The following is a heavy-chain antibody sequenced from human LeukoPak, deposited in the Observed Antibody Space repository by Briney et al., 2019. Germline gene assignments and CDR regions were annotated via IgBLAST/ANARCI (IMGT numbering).Heavy chain of an antibody. D-gene: IGHD6-19*01. CDR2: IRYDGSDT. V-gene: IGHV3-30*02. CDR1: GFTFRTHN. Sequence: GGSLRLSCVTSGFTFRTHNMHWVRQAPGRGLEWLTFIRYDGSDTYYADSVKGRFTISRENAKNSLYLQMNSLRAGDTAVYYCARAAVADRGTHYDYWGQGTLVTVSS. CDR3: ARAAVADRGTHYDY. J-gene: IGHJ4*02.